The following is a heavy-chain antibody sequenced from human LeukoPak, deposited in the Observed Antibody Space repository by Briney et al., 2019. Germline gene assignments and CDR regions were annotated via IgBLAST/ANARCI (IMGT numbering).Heavy chain of an antibody. CDR3: ARAEVVVTAVRYYYYGMDV. D-gene: IGHD2-21*02. J-gene: IGHJ6*02. V-gene: IGHV4-59*01. CDR2: IYYSGST. Sequence: SETLSLTCTVSGGSISSYYWSWIRQPPGKGLEWIGYIYYSGSTNYNPSLKSRVTISVDTSKNQFSLKLSSVTAADTAVYYCARAEVVVTAVRYYYYGMDVWGQGTTATVSS. CDR1: GGSISSYY.